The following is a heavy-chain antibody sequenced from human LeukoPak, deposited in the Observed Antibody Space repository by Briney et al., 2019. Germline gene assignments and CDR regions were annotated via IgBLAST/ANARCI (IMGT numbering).Heavy chain of an antibody. CDR3: ARRAGAYSHPYDY. J-gene: IGHJ4*02. V-gene: IGHV3-23*01. Sequence: PGGSLRLSCATSGFIFSHHGMNWVRQAPGKGLEWVSGIRADAVTTYYADSVKGRFIISRDNSKNTLYLQMNSLRAEDTAVYYCARRAGAYSHPYDYWGQGTLVTVSS. CDR1: GFIFSHHG. D-gene: IGHD4/OR15-4a*01. CDR2: IRADAVTT.